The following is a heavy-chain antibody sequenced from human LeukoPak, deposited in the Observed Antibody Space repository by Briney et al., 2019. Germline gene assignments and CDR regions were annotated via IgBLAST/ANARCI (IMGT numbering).Heavy chain of an antibody. J-gene: IGHJ4*02. CDR1: VYSFTDYS. V-gene: IGHV5-51*01. CDR3: ARPVLDSIGYEFDY. D-gene: IGHD3-22*01. Sequence: GESLKTSSMGSVYSFTDYSIGWVRQMPGKGLEWMGIIYPGDSDTRYSPSFQGQVTISVDRSISTAYLQWSSLKASDTAMYYCARPVLDSIGYEFDYLVQGTLVTVSS. CDR2: IYPGDSDT.